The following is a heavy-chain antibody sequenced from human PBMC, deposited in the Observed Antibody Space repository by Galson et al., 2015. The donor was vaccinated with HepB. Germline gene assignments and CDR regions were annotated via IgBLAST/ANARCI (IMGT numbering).Heavy chain of an antibody. Sequence: SLRLSCAASEFTFSSYAMHWVRQAPDKGLEWVAVISYDGGNKYYADSVKGRFTISRDNYRNTLYLQMSSLRAEDTAVYYCAKKAPVGARVRGYFDYWGQGALVTVSS. CDR2: ISYDGGNK. D-gene: IGHD1-26*01. V-gene: IGHV3-30*18. J-gene: IGHJ4*02. CDR3: AKKAPVGARVRGYFDY. CDR1: EFTFSSYA.